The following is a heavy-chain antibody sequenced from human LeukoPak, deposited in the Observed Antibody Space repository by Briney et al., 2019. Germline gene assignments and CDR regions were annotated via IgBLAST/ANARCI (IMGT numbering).Heavy chain of an antibody. Sequence: PGGSLRLSCAASGFTFSSYSMNWVRQAPGKGLEWVSYISSSSSTIYYADSVKGRFTISRDNAKNSLYLQMNSLRAEDTAVYYCANGGSYYYYYYMDVWGKGTTVTVS. D-gene: IGHD1-26*01. CDR3: ANGGSYYYYYYMDV. J-gene: IGHJ6*03. CDR1: GFTFSSYS. CDR2: ISSSSSTI. V-gene: IGHV3-48*04.